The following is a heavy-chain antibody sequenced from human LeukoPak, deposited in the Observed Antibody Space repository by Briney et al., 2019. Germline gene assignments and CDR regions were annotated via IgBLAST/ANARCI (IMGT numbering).Heavy chain of an antibody. D-gene: IGHD6-19*01. Sequence: PSETLSLTCTVSGGSISSYYWSWIRHPPGKGLEWIGYIYYSGSSNYNPSLKSRVTISVDTSKNQFSLKLSTVTAADTAVYYCARTGVAVARAFDYWGQGTLVTVSS. V-gene: IGHV4-59*08. CDR1: GGSISSYY. CDR2: IYYSGSS. CDR3: ARTGVAVARAFDY. J-gene: IGHJ4*02.